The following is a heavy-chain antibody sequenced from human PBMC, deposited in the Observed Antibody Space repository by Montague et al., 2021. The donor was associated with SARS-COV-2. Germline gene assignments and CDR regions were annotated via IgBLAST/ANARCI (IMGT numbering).Heavy chain of an antibody. V-gene: IGHV4-4*08. CDR1: SDSINSYY. J-gene: IGHJ4*02. CDR3: ATLTQSNGDF. Sequence: SETLSLTCTVSSDSINSYYWCWIRQPPGKRLEWLGYVYSSGTANYNPSLNSRIAISVDTSKNQFSLRLDSVTAADTAIYYCATLTQSNGDFWGQGALVTAS. CDR2: VYSSGTA. D-gene: IGHD4/OR15-4a*01.